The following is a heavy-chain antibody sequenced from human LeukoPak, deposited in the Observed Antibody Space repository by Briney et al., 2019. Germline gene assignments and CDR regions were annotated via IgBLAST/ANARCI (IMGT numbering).Heavy chain of an antibody. J-gene: IGHJ3*02. D-gene: IGHD2-2*02. CDR3: ARQSYCSSTSCYKGYDFWRAFDI. V-gene: IGHV4-39*01. Sequence: PSETLSLTCTVSGGSISSSSYYWGWIRQPPGKGLEWIGSIYYSGSTYYNPSLKSRVTISVDTSKNQFSLKLSSVTAADTAVYYCARQSYCSSTSCYKGYDFWRAFDIWGQGTMVTASS. CDR1: GGSISSSSYY. CDR2: IYYSGST.